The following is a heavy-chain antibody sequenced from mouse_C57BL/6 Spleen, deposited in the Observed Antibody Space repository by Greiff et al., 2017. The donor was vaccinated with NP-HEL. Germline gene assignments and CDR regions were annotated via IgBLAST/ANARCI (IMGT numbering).Heavy chain of an antibody. CDR3: ARGYFDY. V-gene: IGHV5-17*01. CDR1: GFTFSDYG. J-gene: IGHJ2*01. CDR2: ISSGSSTI. Sequence: DVHLVESGGGLVKPGGSLKLSCAASGFTFSDYGMHWVRQAPEKGLEWVAYISSGSSTIYYADTVKGRFTISRDNAKNTLFLQMTSPRSEDTAMYLRARGYFDYWGQGTTLTVSS.